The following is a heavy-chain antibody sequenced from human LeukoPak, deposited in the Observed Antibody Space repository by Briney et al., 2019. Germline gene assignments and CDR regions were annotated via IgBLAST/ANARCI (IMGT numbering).Heavy chain of an antibody. CDR1: GGSICSTHYY. CDR3: ARMTAAWPVHIDY. Sequence: SETLSLTCTVSGGSICSTHYYWGWIRQPPGKGLEWIGGIYYTGSAYYKSSLKGRVTISVHRFNKQLFLTLAAVTAADTAVYYCARMTAAWPVHIDYWGQGTLVTVSS. CDR2: IYYTGSA. D-gene: IGHD2-2*01. J-gene: IGHJ4*02. V-gene: IGHV4-39*01.